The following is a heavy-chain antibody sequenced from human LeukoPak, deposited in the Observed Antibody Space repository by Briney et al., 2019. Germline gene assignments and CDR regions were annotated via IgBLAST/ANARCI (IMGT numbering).Heavy chain of an antibody. CDR2: INPSGGST. CDR1: GYTFTSYY. Sequence: GTSVKVSCKASGYTFTSYYMHWVRQAPGQGLEWMGIINPSGGSTSYAQKFQGRVTMTRDTSTSTVYMELSSLRSEDTAVYYCARDRVDTAMVTTGFYFDYWGQGTLVTVSS. D-gene: IGHD5-18*01. V-gene: IGHV1-46*01. J-gene: IGHJ4*02. CDR3: ARDRVDTAMVTTGFYFDY.